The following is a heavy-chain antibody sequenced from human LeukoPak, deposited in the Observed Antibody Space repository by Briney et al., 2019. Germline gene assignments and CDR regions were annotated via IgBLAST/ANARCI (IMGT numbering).Heavy chain of an antibody. CDR3: AKGGSYWDGLFDY. D-gene: IGHD3-10*01. CDR2: ISGSGGST. J-gene: IGHJ4*02. V-gene: IGHV3-23*01. CDR1: GFTFSSYG. Sequence: PGGSLRLSCAASGFTFSSYGMSWVRQAPGKGLEWVSAISGSGGSTYYADSVKGRFTISRDNSKNTLYLQMNSLRAEDTAVYYCAKGGSYWDGLFDYWGQGTLVTVSS.